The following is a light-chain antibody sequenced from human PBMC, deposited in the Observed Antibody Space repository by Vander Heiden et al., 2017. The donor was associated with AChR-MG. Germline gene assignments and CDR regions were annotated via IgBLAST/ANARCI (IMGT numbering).Light chain of an antibody. CDR1: TGAVTSGYD. Sequence: QTVVTQEPSLTVSPGGTVTLTCASSTGAVTSGYDPNWFQQKHGQEPRARSVSTSKKHSWTPARVAGSLLGGKDELTLSGVQPEDEAEDDCLLFFGDGQLVVFGGGTKLTVL. CDR2: STS. V-gene: IGLV7-43*01. CDR3: LLFFGDGQLVV. J-gene: IGLJ2*01.